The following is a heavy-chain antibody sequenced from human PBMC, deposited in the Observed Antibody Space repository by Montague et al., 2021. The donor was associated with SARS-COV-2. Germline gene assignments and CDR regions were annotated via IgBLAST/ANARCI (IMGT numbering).Heavy chain of an antibody. Sequence: SKTLSLTCTVSGGSISSSSYYWGWIRQPPGKGLEWIGSIYYSGXTXYXXXXKXRVTISVDTSKNQFSLKLSSVAAADTAAYYCARVGRQQLVRLSGMDVWGQGTTVTVSS. CDR3: ARVGRQQLVRLSGMDV. CDR2: IYYSGXT. D-gene: IGHD6-13*01. CDR1: GGSISSSSYY. J-gene: IGHJ6*02. V-gene: IGHV4-39*07.